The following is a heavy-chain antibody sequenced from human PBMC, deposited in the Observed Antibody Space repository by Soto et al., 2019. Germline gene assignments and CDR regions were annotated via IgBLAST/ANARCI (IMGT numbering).Heavy chain of an antibody. CDR1: GGSISSSSYY. CDR3: ARHGVVPAAMVAWGDWFDP. J-gene: IGHJ5*02. V-gene: IGHV4-39*01. CDR2: IYYSGST. Sequence: SSETLSLTCTVSGGSISSSSYYWGWIRQPPGKGLEWIGSIYYSGSTYYNPSLKSRVTISVDTSKNQFSLKLSSVTAADTAVYYCARHGVVPAAMVAWGDWFDPWGQGTLVTVSS. D-gene: IGHD2-2*01.